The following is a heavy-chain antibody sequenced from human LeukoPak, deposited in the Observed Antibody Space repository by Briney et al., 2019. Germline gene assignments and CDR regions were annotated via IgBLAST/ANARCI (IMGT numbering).Heavy chain of an antibody. CDR2: ISAYNGNT. CDR3: ARVRLVWGMETFDL. V-gene: IGHV1-18*01. CDR1: GYTFTSYG. D-gene: IGHD3-16*01. J-gene: IGHJ3*01. Sequence: ASVKVSCKASGYTFTSYGISWVRQAPGQGLEWMGWISAYNGNTTYSQKFQDRVTMTKDTSTSTAYMEMRSLRSDDTAIYYCARVRLVWGMETFDLWGQGTMVTVSS.